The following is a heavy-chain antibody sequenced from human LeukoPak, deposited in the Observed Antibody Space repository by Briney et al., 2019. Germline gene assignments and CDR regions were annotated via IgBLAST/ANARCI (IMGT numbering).Heavy chain of an antibody. CDR1: GYSFTNFW. V-gene: IGHV5-51*01. Sequence: GESLKISCKGSGYSFTNFWIGWVRQMPGKGLEWMGIIDPSDSETRYSPSFQGQVTISADKSISTANLQWSSLKASDTAMYYCASASGYSSGWYRAQVGFDYWGQGTLVTVSS. CDR2: IDPSDSET. D-gene: IGHD6-19*01. CDR3: ASASGYSSGWYRAQVGFDY. J-gene: IGHJ4*02.